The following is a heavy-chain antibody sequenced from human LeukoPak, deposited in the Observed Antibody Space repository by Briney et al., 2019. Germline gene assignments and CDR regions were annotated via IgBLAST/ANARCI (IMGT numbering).Heavy chain of an antibody. CDR2: ISWDGGST. CDR3: AKDIKPGGYCSSTSCYGMDV. J-gene: IGHJ6*02. V-gene: IGHV3-43D*03. Sequence: PGGSLRLSCAASGFTVSSNYMSWVRQAPGKGLEWVSLISWDGGSTYYADSVKGRFTISRDNSKNSLYLQMNSLRAEDTALYYCAKDIKPGGYCSSTSCYGMDVWGQGTTVTVSS. CDR1: GFTVSSNY. D-gene: IGHD2-2*01.